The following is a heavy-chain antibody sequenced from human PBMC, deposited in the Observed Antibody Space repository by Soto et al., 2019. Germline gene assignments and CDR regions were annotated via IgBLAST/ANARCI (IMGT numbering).Heavy chain of an antibody. CDR3: ARDPYYYDSSGNVRPFYYCDY. V-gene: IGHV3-23*01. D-gene: IGHD3-22*01. CDR1: GFTFSSYA. CDR2: ISGSGGST. Sequence: PGGSLRLSCAASGFTFSSYAMSWVRQAPGKGLEWVSAISGSGGSTYYADSVKGRFTISRDNSKNTLYLQMDSLRAEDTAVYYCARDPYYYDSSGNVRPFYYCDYWGQGTLVTVSS. J-gene: IGHJ4*02.